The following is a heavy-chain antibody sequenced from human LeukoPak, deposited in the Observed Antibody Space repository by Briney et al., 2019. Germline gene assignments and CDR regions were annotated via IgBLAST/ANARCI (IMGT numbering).Heavy chain of an antibody. V-gene: IGHV3-43*02. D-gene: IGHD1-14*01. Sequence: GGSLRLSCAASGFTFSSYSMNWVRQAPGKGLEWVSLISGDGGTTYYADSVKGRFTISRDNSENSLYLQMNSLRTEDTALYYCTIITRPGVLYYYYGMDVWGQGTTVTVSS. J-gene: IGHJ6*02. CDR1: GFTFSSYS. CDR3: TIITRPGVLYYYYGMDV. CDR2: ISGDGGTT.